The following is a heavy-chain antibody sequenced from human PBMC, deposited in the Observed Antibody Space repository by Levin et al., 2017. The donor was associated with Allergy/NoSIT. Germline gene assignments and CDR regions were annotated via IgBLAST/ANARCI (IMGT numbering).Heavy chain of an antibody. CDR3: VKNSGWYPEYFQN. CDR2: ITNGIST. D-gene: IGHD6-19*01. CDR1: GFTFSSYA. V-gene: IGHV3-23*01. Sequence: GESLKISCAASGFTFSSYAMSWVRQAPGKGLEWVSAITNGISTFYADSVKGRFTISRDNSKNTLYLQMNSLRAEDTAVYYCVKNSGWYPEYFQNWGQGTLVTVSS. J-gene: IGHJ1*01.